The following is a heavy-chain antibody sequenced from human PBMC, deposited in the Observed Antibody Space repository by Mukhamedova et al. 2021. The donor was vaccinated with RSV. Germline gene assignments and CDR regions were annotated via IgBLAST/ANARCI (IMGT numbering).Heavy chain of an antibody. V-gene: IGHV3-23*01. J-gene: IGHJ4*01. CDR3: AKKGSDGWYFDY. D-gene: IGHD5-24*01. CDR2: T. Sequence: TYYADSVKGRFTISRDKSKNTLNLQMSSLRAEDTAVYYCAKKGSDGWYFDYWAMEPWSPSP.